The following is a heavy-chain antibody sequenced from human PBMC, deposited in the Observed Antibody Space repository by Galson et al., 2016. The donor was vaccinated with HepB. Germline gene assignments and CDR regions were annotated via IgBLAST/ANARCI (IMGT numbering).Heavy chain of an antibody. D-gene: IGHD4-17*01. J-gene: IGHJ4*02. CDR3: AKGGDYDK. CDR1: GFTFSSSS. Sequence: SLRLSCAASGFTFSSSSMSWVRQAPGKGLEWVSAIDSKDDTTYYTDSVKGRFTISRDSSKNTLYLHMNSLRAEDTAVYYCAKGGDYDKWGQGTLVTVSS. V-gene: IGHV3-23*01. CDR2: IDSKDDTT.